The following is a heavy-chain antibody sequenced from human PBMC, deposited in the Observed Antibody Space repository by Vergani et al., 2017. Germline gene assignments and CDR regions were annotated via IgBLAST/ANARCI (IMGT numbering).Heavy chain of an antibody. V-gene: IGHV3-48*03. J-gene: IGHJ4*02. CDR2: ISSSGSTI. D-gene: IGHD5-12*01. CDR1: GFTFSSYE. CDR3: ARRGATDSFDY. Sequence: EVQLVESGGGLVQPGGSLRLSCAASGFTFSSYEMNWVRQAPGKGLEWVSYISSSGSTIYYADSVKGRFTISRDNAKNSLYLQMNSLRAEDTAVYYCARRGATDSFDYWGQGTLVTVSS.